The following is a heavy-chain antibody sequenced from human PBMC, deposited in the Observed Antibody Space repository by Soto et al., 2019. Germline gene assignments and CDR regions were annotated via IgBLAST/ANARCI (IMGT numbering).Heavy chain of an antibody. V-gene: IGHV1-3*01. J-gene: IGHJ6*02. CDR3: ARGGLEEYDFWSGPDYYYYGMDV. Sequence: ASVKVSCKASGYTFTSYAMHWVRQAPGQRLEWMGWINAGNGNTKYSQKFQGRVTITRDKSAGTAYMELSGLRSEDTAVYYCARGGLEEYDFWSGPDYYYYGMDVWGQGTTVTVSS. CDR2: INAGNGNT. CDR1: GYTFTSYA. D-gene: IGHD3-3*01.